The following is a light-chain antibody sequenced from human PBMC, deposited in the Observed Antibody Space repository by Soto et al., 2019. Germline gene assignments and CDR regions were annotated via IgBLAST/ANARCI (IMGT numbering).Light chain of an antibody. V-gene: IGLV2-14*01. CDR2: DVS. Sequence: QSALTQPASVSGSPGQSITISCTGTSSDVGRYIYVSWYQQHPGKAPKLIIYDVSNRPSGVPNRFSGSKSGNTASLTISGLHAEDEADYYCSSYTSSSTYVFGIGTKLTVL. CDR3: SSYTSSSTYV. CDR1: SSDVGRYIY. J-gene: IGLJ1*01.